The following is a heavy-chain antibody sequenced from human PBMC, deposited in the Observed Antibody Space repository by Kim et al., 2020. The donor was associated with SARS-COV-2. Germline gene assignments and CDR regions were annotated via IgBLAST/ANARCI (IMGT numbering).Heavy chain of an antibody. CDR3: AMASTGRYFDWFFDS. J-gene: IGHJ4*02. Sequence: ASVKVSCRPSGSTFSYSSLHWVRQAPGQRLEWLGWINAGNGNPIYSQHFQGRVIFTRDTSGNTAYMELSNLRSEDTAMYYCAMASTGRYFDWFFDSWGQG. D-gene: IGHD3-9*01. CDR2: INAGNGNP. V-gene: IGHV1-3*01. CDR1: GSTFSYSS.